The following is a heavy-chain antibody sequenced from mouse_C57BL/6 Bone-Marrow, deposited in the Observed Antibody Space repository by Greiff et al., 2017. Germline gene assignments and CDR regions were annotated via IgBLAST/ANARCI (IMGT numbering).Heavy chain of an antibody. Sequence: QVQLQQSGPELVKPGASVKISCKASGYAFSSSWMNWVKQRPGKGLEWIGRIYPGDGDTNYNGKFKGKATLTADKSSSTAYMQLSSLTSEDSAVYVCARLSYFSWFAYWGQGTLVTVSA. CDR2: IYPGDGDT. CDR1: GYAFSSSW. J-gene: IGHJ3*01. CDR3: ARLSYFSWFAY. V-gene: IGHV1-82*01. D-gene: IGHD1-1*01.